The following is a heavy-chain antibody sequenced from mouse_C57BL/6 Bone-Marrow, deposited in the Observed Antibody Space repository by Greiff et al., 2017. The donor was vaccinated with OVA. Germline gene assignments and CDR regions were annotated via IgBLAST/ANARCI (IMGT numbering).Heavy chain of an antibody. V-gene: IGHV1-15*01. D-gene: IGHD1-1*01. CDR3: TRDYGSSWFAY. CDR2: IDPETGGT. Sequence: SGAELVRPGASVTLSCKASGYTFTDYEMHWVKQTPVHGLEWIGAIDPETGGTAYNQKFKGKAILTADKSSSTAYMELRSLTSEDSAVYYCTRDYGSSWFAYWGQGTLVTVSA. J-gene: IGHJ3*01. CDR1: GYTFTDYE.